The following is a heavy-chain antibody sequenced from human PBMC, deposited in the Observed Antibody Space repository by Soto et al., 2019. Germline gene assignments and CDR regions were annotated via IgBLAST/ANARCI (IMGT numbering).Heavy chain of an antibody. D-gene: IGHD3-22*01. J-gene: IGHJ5*02. CDR2: IYYSGST. CDR1: GGSISSYY. CDR3: AREIYYDSSGSWFDP. Sequence: SETLSLTCTVSGGSISSYYWSWIRQPPGKGLEWIGYIYYSGSTDYNPSLKSRVTISVDTSKNQFSLKLSSVTAADTAVYYCAREIYYDSSGSWFDPWGQGTLVTVSS. V-gene: IGHV4-59*01.